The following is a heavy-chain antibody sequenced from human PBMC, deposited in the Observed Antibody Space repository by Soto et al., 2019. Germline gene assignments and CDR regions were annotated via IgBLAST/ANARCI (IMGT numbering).Heavy chain of an antibody. CDR2: IHHSGAT. CDR3: ATKGSYRMGV. V-gene: IGHV4-4*02. Sequence: QVQLQESGPGLVQPSGTLSLTCAVSGDSITGDNWWRWVRQPPGKGLEWFGEIHHSGATNYNPSPKRPVTISVDKPKKQSYLKLNSVTAADTAMFYCATKGSYRMGVWGRGTKLTVSS. CDR1: GDSITGDNW. J-gene: IGHJ6*02.